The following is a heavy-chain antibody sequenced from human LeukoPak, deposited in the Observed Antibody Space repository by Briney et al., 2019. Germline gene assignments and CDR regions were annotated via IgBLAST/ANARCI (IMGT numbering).Heavy chain of an antibody. CDR1: GYRFSSFG. V-gene: IGHV1-69*13. Sequence: ASVKVSCKASGYRFSSFGINWMRQAPGQGLEWMGGIIPIFGTANYAQRFQGRVTITADESTSTAYMELSSLRSEDTAVYYCASQDDSSGYYFHYWGQGTLVTVSS. D-gene: IGHD3-22*01. CDR2: IIPIFGTA. J-gene: IGHJ4*02. CDR3: ASQDDSSGYYFHY.